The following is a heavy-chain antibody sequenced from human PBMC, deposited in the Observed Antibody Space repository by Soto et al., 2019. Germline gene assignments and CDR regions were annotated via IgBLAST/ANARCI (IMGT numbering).Heavy chain of an antibody. V-gene: IGHV1-69*01. CDR1: GGTFSSYA. J-gene: IGHJ4*02. D-gene: IGHD3-22*01. CDR3: ASDASAYYYYDSSGYYPA. Sequence: QVQLVQSGAEVKKPGSSVKVSCKASGGTFSSYAISWVRQAPGQGLEWMGGIIPIFGTANYAQKFQGRVTITADQSTSTAYMALSSLRSEDTAVYYCASDASAYYYYDSSGYYPAWGQGTLVTVSS. CDR2: IIPIFGTA.